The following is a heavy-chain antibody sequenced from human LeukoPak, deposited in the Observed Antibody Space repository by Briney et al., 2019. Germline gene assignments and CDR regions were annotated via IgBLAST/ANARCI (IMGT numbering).Heavy chain of an antibody. V-gene: IGHV1-24*01. J-gene: IGHJ4*02. CDR3: ATGAMVRGMVMYYFDY. D-gene: IGHD3-10*01. Sequence: ASVKVSCKASGYTLTELSMHWVRQAPGKGLEWMGGIDPEDGETIYAQKFQGRVTMTEDTSTDTAYMELSSLRSEGTAVYYCATGAMVRGMVMYYFDYWGQGTLVTVSS. CDR1: GYTLTELS. CDR2: IDPEDGET.